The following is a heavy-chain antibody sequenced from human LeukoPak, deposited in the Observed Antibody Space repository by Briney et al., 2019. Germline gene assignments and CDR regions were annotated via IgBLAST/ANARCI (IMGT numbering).Heavy chain of an antibody. D-gene: IGHD2-2*01. CDR3: ARTIDIVVVPAATTEGWFDP. CDR2: ISAYNGNT. J-gene: IGHJ5*02. CDR1: GYTFTSHG. Sequence: ASVKVSCKASGYTFTSHGISWVRQAPGQGLEWMGSISAYNGNTNYAQKLQGRVTMTTDTSTSTAYMELRSLRSDDTAVYYCARTIDIVVVPAATTEGWFDPWGQGTLVTVSS. V-gene: IGHV1-18*01.